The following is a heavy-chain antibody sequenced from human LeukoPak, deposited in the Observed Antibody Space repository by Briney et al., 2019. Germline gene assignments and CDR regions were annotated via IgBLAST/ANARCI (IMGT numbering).Heavy chain of an antibody. V-gene: IGHV4-30-4*08. CDR3: AREVSGYCSSTSCAP. Sequence: SETLSLTCTVSGGSINGGDYYWSWIRQPPGNGLEWIGYIYYSGSAYYNPSLRSRVAISVDTSRNQLSLKLSAVTAADTAVYYCAREVSGYCSSTSCAPWGQGTLVTVSS. J-gene: IGHJ5*02. CDR2: IYYSGSA. D-gene: IGHD2-2*01. CDR1: GGSINGGDYY.